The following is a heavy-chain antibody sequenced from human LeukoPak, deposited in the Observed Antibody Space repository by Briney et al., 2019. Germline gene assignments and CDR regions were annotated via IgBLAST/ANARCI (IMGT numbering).Heavy chain of an antibody. CDR3: ARDLSGVTGYTYGRGIDY. Sequence: PGGSLRLSCAASGFTFRSYWMSWVRQAPGKGLEWVANIKKDGSEKYYVDSVKGRFTISRDNAKTSLYLQMNSLRAEDTAVYHCARDLSGVTGYTYGRGIDYWGQGTLVTVSS. J-gene: IGHJ4*02. V-gene: IGHV3-7*01. CDR2: IKKDGSEK. D-gene: IGHD5-18*01. CDR1: GFTFRSYW.